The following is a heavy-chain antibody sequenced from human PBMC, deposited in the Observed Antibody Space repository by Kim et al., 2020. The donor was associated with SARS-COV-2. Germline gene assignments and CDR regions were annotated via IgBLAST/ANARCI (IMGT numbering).Heavy chain of an antibody. CDR2: ISSSSSYT. V-gene: IGHV3-11*06. D-gene: IGHD3-10*01. CDR3: ARDRLLAGYGSGKGVHYFDY. CDR1: GFTFSDYY. Sequence: GGSLRLSCAASGFTFSDYYMSWIRQAPGKGLEWVSYISSSSSYTNYADSVKGRFTISRDNAKNSLYLQMNSLRAEDTAVYYCARDRLLAGYGSGKGVHYFDYWGQGTLVTVSS. J-gene: IGHJ4*02.